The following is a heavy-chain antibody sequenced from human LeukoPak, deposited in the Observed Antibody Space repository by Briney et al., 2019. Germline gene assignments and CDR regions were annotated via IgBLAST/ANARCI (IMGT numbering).Heavy chain of an antibody. CDR2: INHSGST. J-gene: IGHJ4*02. CDR3: ARYPKNYFDVTGYFDL. D-gene: IGHD3-22*01. V-gene: IGHV4-34*01. CDR1: GGSFSGYY. Sequence: SETLSLTCAVYGGSFSGYYWSWIRQSPGKGLEWIGEINHSGSTNYNPSLKSRVTISVDTSKNQFSLKLSSVTAADTAVYYCARYPKNYFDVTGYFDLWGQGTLVTVSS.